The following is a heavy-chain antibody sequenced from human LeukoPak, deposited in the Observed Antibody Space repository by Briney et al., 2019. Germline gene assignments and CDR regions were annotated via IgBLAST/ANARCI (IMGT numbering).Heavy chain of an antibody. V-gene: IGHV3-48*01. CDR1: VFGLCNDN. J-gene: IGHJ4*02. D-gene: IGHD3-22*01. CDR2: ISYSSRTT. CDR3: AGGQVYYNSSGYHNDY. Sequence: VRSLRLSRSPSVFGLCNDNTDWVRHAPERGRGWISYISYSSRTTHYARSLKGQFPLHRANATNSLYLNMNRLRAENTAVYSGAGGQVYYNSSGYHNDYWGQGTLVTVSS.